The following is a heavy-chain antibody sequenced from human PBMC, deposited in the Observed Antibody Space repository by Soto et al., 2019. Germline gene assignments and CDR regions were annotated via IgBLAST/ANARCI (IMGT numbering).Heavy chain of an antibody. J-gene: IGHJ2*01. Sequence: SVKVSCKASGGTFSSYAISWVRQAPGQGLEWMGGIIPIFGTANYAQKFQGRVTITADESTSTAYMELSSLRSEDTAVYYCARGEYYYDSSGYFMPVYFDLWGRGTLVTVSS. CDR2: IIPIFGTA. CDR3: ARGEYYYDSSGYFMPVYFDL. D-gene: IGHD3-22*01. V-gene: IGHV1-69*13. CDR1: GGTFSSYA.